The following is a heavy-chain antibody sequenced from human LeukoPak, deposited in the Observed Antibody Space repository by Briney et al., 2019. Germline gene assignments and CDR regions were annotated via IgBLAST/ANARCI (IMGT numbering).Heavy chain of an antibody. Sequence: GASVKVSCKASGYTFTSYGISWVRQAPGQGLEWMGWISAYNGNTNYAQKLRGRVTMTTDTSTSTAYMELRSLRSDDTAVYYCARGRRVEWLFDYYYYYMDVWGKGTTVTVSS. CDR1: GYTFTSYG. D-gene: IGHD3-3*01. V-gene: IGHV1-18*01. J-gene: IGHJ6*03. CDR3: ARGRRVEWLFDYYYYYMDV. CDR2: ISAYNGNT.